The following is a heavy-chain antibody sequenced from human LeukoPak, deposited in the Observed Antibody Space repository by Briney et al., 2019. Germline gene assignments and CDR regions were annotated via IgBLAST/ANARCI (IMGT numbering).Heavy chain of an antibody. CDR3: ARWVAAGGYFYFDY. V-gene: IGHV4-59*01. D-gene: IGHD6-13*01. CDR1: GGSISSYY. Sequence: KPSETLSLTCTVSGGSISSYYWSWIRQPPGKGLEWIGYISYSGSTNYNPSLKSRVTISVDTSKNQFSLRLSSVTAADTAVYYCARWVAAGGYFYFDYWGQGTLVTVSS. J-gene: IGHJ4*02. CDR2: ISYSGST.